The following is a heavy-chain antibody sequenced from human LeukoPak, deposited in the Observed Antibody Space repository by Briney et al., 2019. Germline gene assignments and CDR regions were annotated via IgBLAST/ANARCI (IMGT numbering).Heavy chain of an antibody. Sequence: SETLSLTCTVSGGSIDTYYWSWIRQPPGKGLEWIGYIYYFGSTDYDPSLKSRVTISVDTYKNQFSLSLRSVTAADTAVYYCAKLGSPRAYWGQGILVRVSS. V-gene: IGHV4-59*01. CDR2: IYYFGST. D-gene: IGHD7-27*01. J-gene: IGHJ4*02. CDR1: GGSIDTYY. CDR3: AKLGSPRAY.